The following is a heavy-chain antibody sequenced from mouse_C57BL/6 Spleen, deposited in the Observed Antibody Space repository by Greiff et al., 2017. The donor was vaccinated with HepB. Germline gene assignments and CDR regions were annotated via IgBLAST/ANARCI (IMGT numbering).Heavy chain of an antibody. D-gene: IGHD2-3*01. CDR1: GYTFTDYE. J-gene: IGHJ4*01. Sequence: VQLQQSGAELVRPGASVTLSCKASGYTFTDYEMHWVKQTPVHGLEWIGAIDPETGGTAYNQKFKGKAILTADKSSSTAYMELRSLTSEDSAVYYCTRYDGYYGSAMDYWGQGTSVTVSS. CDR2: IDPETGGT. CDR3: TRYDGYYGSAMDY. V-gene: IGHV1-15*01.